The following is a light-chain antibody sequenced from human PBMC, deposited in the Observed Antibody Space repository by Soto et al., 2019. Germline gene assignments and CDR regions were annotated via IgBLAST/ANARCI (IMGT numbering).Light chain of an antibody. CDR2: GAS. J-gene: IGKJ1*01. CDR1: QSIDYY. V-gene: IGKV1-39*01. Sequence: DIQKTQSPSSLSASVGDRVTITCRASQSIDYYLNWYQQRPGKAPNLLIYGASRLQSGVPSRFSGSGSGIDFTLTINSLQTEDMATYYCQQTYTSPRTFGQGTRVEIK. CDR3: QQTYTSPRT.